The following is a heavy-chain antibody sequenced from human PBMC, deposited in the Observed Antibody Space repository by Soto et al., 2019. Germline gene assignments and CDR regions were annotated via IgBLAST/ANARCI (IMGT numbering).Heavy chain of an antibody. Sequence: SETLSLTCTVSGGSISSYYWSWIRQPPGKGLEWIGYIYYSGSTNYNPSLKSRVTISVDTSKNQFSLKLSSVTAADTAVYYCARLRYYYRSQGFDPWGQGTLVTLSS. CDR3: ARLRYYYRSQGFDP. J-gene: IGHJ5*02. CDR1: GGSISSYY. D-gene: IGHD3-10*01. V-gene: IGHV4-59*08. CDR2: IYYSGST.